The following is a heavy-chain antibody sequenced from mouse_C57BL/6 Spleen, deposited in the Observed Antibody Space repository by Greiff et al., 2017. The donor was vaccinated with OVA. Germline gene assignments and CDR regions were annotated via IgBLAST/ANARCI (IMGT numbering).Heavy chain of an antibody. Sequence: VQLVESGPELVKPGASVKISCKASGYAFSSSWRNWVKQRPGKGLGWIGRIYPGDGDTNYNGKFKGKATLTADKSSSTAYMQLSSLTSEDSAVYFCAKEIYYGNYGFAYWGQGTLVTVSA. CDR3: AKEIYYGNYGFAY. CDR2: IYPGDGDT. J-gene: IGHJ3*01. CDR1: GYAFSSSW. D-gene: IGHD2-1*01. V-gene: IGHV1-82*01.